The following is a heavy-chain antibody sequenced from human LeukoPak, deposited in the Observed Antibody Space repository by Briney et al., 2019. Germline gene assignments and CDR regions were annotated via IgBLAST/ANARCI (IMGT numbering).Heavy chain of an antibody. CDR2: FDPEDGEI. CDR1: EYTLTELS. D-gene: IGHD2-2*01. V-gene: IGHV1-24*01. Sequence: ASVKVSCKVSEYTLTELSMHWVRQAPGKGLEWLGGFDPEDGEIIYAQKFQGRVTMSDDTSTDTAYMELGSLRSDDTAVYYCAADRRDYSKSCWTAFDIWGLGTMVTVAS. CDR3: AADRRDYSKSCWTAFDI. J-gene: IGHJ3*02.